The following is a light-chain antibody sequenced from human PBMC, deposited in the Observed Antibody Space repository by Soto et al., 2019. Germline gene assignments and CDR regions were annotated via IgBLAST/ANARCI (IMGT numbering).Light chain of an antibody. CDR1: QSVRSN. CDR3: QQYNNWPQT. J-gene: IGKJ1*01. CDR2: GAS. Sequence: EIVMTQSPATLSVSPGERATLSCRASQSVRSNLAWHQQKPGQAPRLLIYGASTRATGIPGRFSGSGSGTEFTLTISSLQSEECAVYYCQQYNNWPQTFGQGTKVEIK. V-gene: IGKV3-15*01.